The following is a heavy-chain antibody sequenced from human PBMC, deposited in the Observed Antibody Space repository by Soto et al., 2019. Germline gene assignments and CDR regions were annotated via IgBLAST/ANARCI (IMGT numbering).Heavy chain of an antibody. CDR3: ARVVVVVVAATPEYNWFDP. CDR1: GGSISSGGYS. V-gene: IGHV4-30-2*01. Sequence: SETLSLTCAVSGGSISSGGYSWSWIRQPPGKGLEWIGYIYHSGSTYYNPSLKSRVTISVDRSKNQFSLKLSSVTAADTAVYYCARVVVVVVAATPEYNWFDPWGQGTLVTVS. J-gene: IGHJ5*02. CDR2: IYHSGST. D-gene: IGHD2-15*01.